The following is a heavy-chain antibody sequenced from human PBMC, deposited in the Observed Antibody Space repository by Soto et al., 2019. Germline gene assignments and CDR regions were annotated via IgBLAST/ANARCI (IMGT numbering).Heavy chain of an antibody. V-gene: IGHV1-69*13. D-gene: IGHD6-19*01. Sequence: SVKVSCKASGGAFNSYAISWVRQAPGQGLEWMGGIIPIFGTANYAQKFQGRVTITADESTNTAYMELSSLRSEDTAVYYCAKTVAGTSAFDYWGQGTLVTVSS. J-gene: IGHJ4*02. CDR2: IIPIFGTA. CDR1: GGAFNSYA. CDR3: AKTVAGTSAFDY.